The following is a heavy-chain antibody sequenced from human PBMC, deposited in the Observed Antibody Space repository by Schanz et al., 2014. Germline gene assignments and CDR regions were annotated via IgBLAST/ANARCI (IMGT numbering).Heavy chain of an antibody. Sequence: EVQLLESGGGLVQPGGSLRLSCLASGFAFSSYGMNWLRQAPGKGLEWVSVIGVDGTTTYYADSVKGRFTISRDNSKNTLYLQMSSLRPEDTTVYYCAEYRGYYSVSGSGRELEYWGQGTLVTVSS. CDR3: AEYRGYYSVSGSGRELEY. CDR1: GFAFSSYG. J-gene: IGHJ4*02. CDR2: IGVDGTTT. V-gene: IGHV3-23*01. D-gene: IGHD3-10*01.